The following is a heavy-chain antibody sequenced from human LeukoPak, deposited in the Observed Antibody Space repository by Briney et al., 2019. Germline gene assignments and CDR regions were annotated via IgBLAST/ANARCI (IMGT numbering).Heavy chain of an antibody. V-gene: IGHV3-66*01. J-gene: IGHJ4*02. D-gene: IGHD5-24*01. CDR1: GFTVSSNY. CDR2: IYSGGST. Sequence: PGGSLRLSCAASGFTVSSNYMSWVRQAPGKGLEWVSVIYSGGSTYYADSVKGRFTISRDNSKNTLYLQMNSLRAEDTAVYYCARDFKRGGERPKVEMATPLLYWSQGTLVTVSS. CDR3: ARDFKRGGERPKVEMATPLLY.